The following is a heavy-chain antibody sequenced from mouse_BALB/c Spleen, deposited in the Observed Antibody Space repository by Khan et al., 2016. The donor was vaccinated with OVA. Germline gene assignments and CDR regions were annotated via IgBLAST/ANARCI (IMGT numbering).Heavy chain of an antibody. CDR2: INPTSGYT. J-gene: IGHJ2*01. V-gene: IGHV1-7*01. CDR1: GYTFTTYW. Sequence: VQLQESGAELVKPGASVKLSCKASGYTFTTYWMHRVKQRPGQGLEWIGYINPTSGYTDYNEKFKDRATLSADKSSSTAYMQLSSLTSEDSAVYYCTRDRIDYWGQGTTLTVSS. CDR3: TRDRIDY.